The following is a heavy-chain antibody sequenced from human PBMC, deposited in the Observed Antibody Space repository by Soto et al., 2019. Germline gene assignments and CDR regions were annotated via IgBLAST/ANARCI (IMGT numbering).Heavy chain of an antibody. V-gene: IGHV3-30*18. J-gene: IGHJ6*02. CDR2: ISYDGSNK. CDR1: GFTFSSYG. Sequence: QVQLVESGGGVVQPGRSLRLSCAASGFTFSSYGMNWVRQAPGKGLEWVAVISYDGSNKYYADSVKGRFTISRDSSKSMLYLQMNSLRAEDTAVYYCTKEDSSSWHYYYGMDVWGQGTTVTVSS. CDR3: TKEDSSSWHYYYGMDV. D-gene: IGHD6-13*01.